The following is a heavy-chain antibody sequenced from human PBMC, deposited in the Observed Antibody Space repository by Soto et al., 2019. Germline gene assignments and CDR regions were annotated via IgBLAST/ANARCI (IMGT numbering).Heavy chain of an antibody. Sequence: QVQLQESGPGLVKPSGTLSLTCAVSGASISDNWWSWVRQPPGKGLEWIGEIYHSGTTHYNPSLWSRLSMSVDKSKNHFSLNLNSVTAADTAVYYCARHIAVLRTRGFDYWGQGILVTVSS. CDR3: ARHIAVLRTRGFDY. J-gene: IGHJ4*02. CDR1: GASISDNW. V-gene: IGHV4-4*02. D-gene: IGHD6-19*01. CDR2: IYHSGTT.